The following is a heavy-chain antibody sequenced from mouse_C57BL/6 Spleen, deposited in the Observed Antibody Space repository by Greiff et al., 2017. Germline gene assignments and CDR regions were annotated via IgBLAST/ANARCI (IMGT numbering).Heavy chain of an antibody. Sequence: QVQLQQPGAELVKPGASVKLSCKASGYTFTSYWMQWVKQRPGQGLEWIGEIDPSDSYTNYNQKFKGKATLTVDTSSSTAYMQLSSLTSEDSAVYYCARCEGSSGYYAMDYWGQGTSVTVSS. CDR2: IDPSDSYT. V-gene: IGHV1-50*01. J-gene: IGHJ4*01. D-gene: IGHD3-2*02. CDR3: ARCEGSSGYYAMDY. CDR1: GYTFTSYW.